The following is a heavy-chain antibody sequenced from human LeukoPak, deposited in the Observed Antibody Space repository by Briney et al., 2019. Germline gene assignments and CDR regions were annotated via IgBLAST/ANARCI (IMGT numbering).Heavy chain of an antibody. J-gene: IGHJ6*03. CDR3: ARDKGEGIYYFYMDV. Sequence: GGSLRLSCVASGFGFSAYAMHWVRQAPGKGLDWVAITSQDVRNNFYADSVQGRFTISRDNSKNTVYLQMNRLRVEDTAVYFCARDKGEGIYYFYMDVWGKGTTVTVSS. D-gene: IGHD3-16*01. V-gene: IGHV3-30-3*01. CDR2: TSQDVRNN. CDR1: GFGFSAYA.